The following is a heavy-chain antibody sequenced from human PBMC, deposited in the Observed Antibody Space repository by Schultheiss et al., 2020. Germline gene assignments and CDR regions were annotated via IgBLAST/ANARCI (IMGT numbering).Heavy chain of an antibody. CDR3: ARGRMITFGGVIVY. J-gene: IGHJ4*02. D-gene: IGHD3-16*02. V-gene: IGHV1-8*01. Sequence: ASVKVSCKASGYTFTSYDINWVRQATGQGLEWMGWMNPNSGNTGYAQKFQGRVTMTRNTSISTAYMELSSLRSEDTAVYYCARGRMITFGGVIVYWGQGNLGTVSS. CDR2: MNPNSGNT. CDR1: GYTFTSYD.